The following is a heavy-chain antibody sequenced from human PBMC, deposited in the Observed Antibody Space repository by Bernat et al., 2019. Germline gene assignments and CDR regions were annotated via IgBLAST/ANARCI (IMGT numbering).Heavy chain of an antibody. V-gene: IGHV1-69*17. D-gene: IGHD6-6*01. Sequence: KPDRNTFSSYAISWVRQAPGQGLEWMGGIIPIFGIANYAQKFQGRVTITADKSTSTAYMELSSLRSEDTAVYYCARVGGGYSSSSGLWYFDLWGR. CDR3: ARVGGGYSSSSGLWYFDL. CDR1: RNTFSSYA. CDR2: IIPIFGIA. J-gene: IGHJ2*01.